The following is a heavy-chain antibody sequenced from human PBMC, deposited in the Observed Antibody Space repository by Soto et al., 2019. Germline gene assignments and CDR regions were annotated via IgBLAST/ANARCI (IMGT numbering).Heavy chain of an antibody. CDR1: GYHFTRYY. CDR3: SRDRCSSTSCYPDY. D-gene: IGHD2-2*01. Sequence: EVSVKVSCKTSGYHFTRYYIHWVRQAPGKGLEWMGIINPTSGRATYAQKFQGRVSMTRDTSTTTVYMELTGLKSEDTAVYFCSRDRCSSTSCYPDYWGQGTLVTVSS. CDR2: INPTSGRA. V-gene: IGHV1-46*03. J-gene: IGHJ4*02.